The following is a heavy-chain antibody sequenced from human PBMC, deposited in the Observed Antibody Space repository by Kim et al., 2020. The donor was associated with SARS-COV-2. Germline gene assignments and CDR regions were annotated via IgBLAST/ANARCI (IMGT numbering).Heavy chain of an antibody. Sequence: SETLSLTCAVSGGSISSSNWWSWVRQPPGKGLEWIGEIYHSGSTNYNPSLKSRVTISVDKSKNQFSLKLSSVTAADTAVYYCARDHGSGSYEHGMDVWGQGTTVTVSS. V-gene: IGHV4-4*02. CDR2: IYHSGST. J-gene: IGHJ6*02. CDR1: GGSISSSNW. CDR3: ARDHGSGSYEHGMDV. D-gene: IGHD3-10*01.